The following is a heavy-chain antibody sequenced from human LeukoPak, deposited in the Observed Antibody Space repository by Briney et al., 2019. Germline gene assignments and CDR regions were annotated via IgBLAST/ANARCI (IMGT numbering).Heavy chain of an antibody. V-gene: IGHV5-51*01. CDR1: GYSFTSYW. J-gene: IGHJ4*02. CDR3: ARSRGRPRDYFDY. CDR2: IYPGDSDT. Sequence: GASLKISCQGSGYSFTSYWIGWVRQLPGKGLEWMGIIYPGDSDTRYSPSFQGQVTISADKSISTAYLQWSSLKASDTAMYYCARSRGRPRDYFDYWGQGTLVTVSS.